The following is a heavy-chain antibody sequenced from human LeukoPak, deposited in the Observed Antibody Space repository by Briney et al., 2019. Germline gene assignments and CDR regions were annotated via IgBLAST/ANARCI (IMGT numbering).Heavy chain of an antibody. CDR2: IYYSGST. Sequence: SETLSLTCTVSGGSISSSSYYWGWIRQPPGKGLAWIGSIYYSGSTYYNPSLKSRVTISVDTSKNQFSLKLSPVTAADTAVYYCARQIVGANPFDYWGQGTLVTVSS. V-gene: IGHV4-39*01. CDR1: GGSISSSSYY. D-gene: IGHD1-26*01. J-gene: IGHJ4*02. CDR3: ARQIVGANPFDY.